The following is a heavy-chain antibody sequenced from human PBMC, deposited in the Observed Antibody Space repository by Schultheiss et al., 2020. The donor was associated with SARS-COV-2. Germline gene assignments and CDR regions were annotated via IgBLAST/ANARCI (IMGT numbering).Heavy chain of an antibody. V-gene: IGHV3-30*07. J-gene: IGHJ5*02. CDR2: ISYDGSNK. Sequence: GGSLRLSCAASGFTFSSYAMHWVRQAPGKGLEWVAVISYDGSNKYYADSVKGRFTISRDNSKNTLYLQMNSLRAEDTAVYYCARDLSGWLSRSWGQGTLVTVSS. CDR3: ARDLSGWLSRS. D-gene: IGHD6-19*01. CDR1: GFTFSSYA.